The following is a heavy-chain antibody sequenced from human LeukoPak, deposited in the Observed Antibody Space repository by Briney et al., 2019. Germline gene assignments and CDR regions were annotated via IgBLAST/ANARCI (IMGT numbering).Heavy chain of an antibody. Sequence: ASVKVPCKASGYTFTGYYMHWVRQAPGQGLEWMGRINPNSGGTNYAQKFQGRVTMTRDTSISTAYMELSRLRSDDTAVYYCAILPRGATQDFDYWGQGTLVTVSS. J-gene: IGHJ4*02. CDR1: GYTFTGYY. CDR2: INPNSGGT. V-gene: IGHV1-2*06. CDR3: AILPRGATQDFDY. D-gene: IGHD1-26*01.